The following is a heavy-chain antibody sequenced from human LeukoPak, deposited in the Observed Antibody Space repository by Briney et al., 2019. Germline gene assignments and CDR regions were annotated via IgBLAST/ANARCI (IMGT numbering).Heavy chain of an antibody. CDR3: ARHRLFDTTGYYYDFDY. CDR2: IYYSGNT. Sequence: SETLSLTCAVSGYPLSNGYYWGWIRQPPGKGLEWMGSIYYSGNTYDNPSLKSRVTISLDTSKNQFSLRLSSVTASDTAVYYCARHRLFDTTGYYYDFDYWGQGTLVTVSS. J-gene: IGHJ4*02. D-gene: IGHD3-22*01. CDR1: GYPLSNGYY. V-gene: IGHV4-38-2*01.